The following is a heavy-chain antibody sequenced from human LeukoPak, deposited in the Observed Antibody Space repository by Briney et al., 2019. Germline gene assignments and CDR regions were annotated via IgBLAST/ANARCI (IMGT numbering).Heavy chain of an antibody. CDR3: ARVRQWLDGFDY. J-gene: IGHJ4*02. D-gene: IGHD6-19*01. Sequence: GGSLRLSCAASGFTFSNYEMHWVRQAPGKGLEWVSYISSSGSTIYYADSVKGRFTISRDNAKNSLYLQMNSLRAEDTAVYYCARVRQWLDGFDYWGQGTLVTVSS. CDR2: ISSSGSTI. V-gene: IGHV3-48*03. CDR1: GFTFSNYE.